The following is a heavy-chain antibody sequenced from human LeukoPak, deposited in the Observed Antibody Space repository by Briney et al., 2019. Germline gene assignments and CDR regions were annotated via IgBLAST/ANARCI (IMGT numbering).Heavy chain of an antibody. CDR2: IHGAT. CDR1: GFPFSTYA. D-gene: IGHD6-19*01. J-gene: IGHJ4*02. CDR3: AKGYSSGWYAFDS. V-gene: IGHV3-23*01. Sequence: QSGGSLRLSCAASGFPFSTYAMGWVRQAPGKGLEWVSTIHGATYYADSVRGRFTISKDNSKNTLYLQMTSLRADDTALYYCAKGYSSGWYAFDSWGQGTLVTVS.